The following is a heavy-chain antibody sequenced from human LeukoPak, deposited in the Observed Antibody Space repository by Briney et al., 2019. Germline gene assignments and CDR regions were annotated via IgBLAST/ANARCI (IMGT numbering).Heavy chain of an antibody. CDR1: GYSISSGYY. J-gene: IGHJ4*02. Sequence: SETLSLTCTASGYSISSGYYWGWIRQPPGKGLEWIGSIYHSGSTYYNPSLKSRVTISVDTSKNQFSLKLSSVTAADTAVYYCARVRGGSYCGHASLIYFDYWGQGTLVTVSS. CDR2: IYHSGST. D-gene: IGHD1-26*01. V-gene: IGHV4-38-2*02. CDR3: ARVRGGSYCGHASLIYFDY.